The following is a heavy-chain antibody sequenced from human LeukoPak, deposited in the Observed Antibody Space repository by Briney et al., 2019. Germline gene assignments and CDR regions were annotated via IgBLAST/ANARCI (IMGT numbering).Heavy chain of an antibody. D-gene: IGHD3-9*01. CDR1: GYTFTSYG. J-gene: IGHJ5*02. V-gene: IGHV1-18*01. CDR3: ARDVYYDILTGYYKGSWFDP. Sequence: ASVKVSCKASGYTFTSYGISWVRQAPGQGLEWMGWISAYNGNTNYAQKLQGRVTITTDTSTSTAYMELRSLRSDDTAVYSCARDVYYDILTGYYKGSWFDPWGQGTLVTVSS. CDR2: ISAYNGNT.